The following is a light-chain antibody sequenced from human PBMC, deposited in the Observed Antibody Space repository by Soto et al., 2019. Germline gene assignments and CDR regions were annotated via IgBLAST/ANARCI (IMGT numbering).Light chain of an antibody. CDR1: GSNIGAGYE. Sequence: QSVLTQPPSVSGAPGQSVTISCIGSGSNIGAGYEVHWYQQLPGAAPKLVIFGNRNRPSGVPERFSGSKSGTSASLAIIGLQAEDEADYYCQAYDYSLTAFVFGGGTKLTVL. V-gene: IGLV1-40*01. CDR3: QAYDYSLTAFV. J-gene: IGLJ3*02. CDR2: GNR.